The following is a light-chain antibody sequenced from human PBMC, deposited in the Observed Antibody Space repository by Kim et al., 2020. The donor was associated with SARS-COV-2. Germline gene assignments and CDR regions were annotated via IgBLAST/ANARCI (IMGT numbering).Light chain of an antibody. Sequence: QRVTSSCSGSSSNIGSNTVTWYQQLPGTAPKLLIYSNNQRPSGVPDRFSGSKSGTSASLAISGLQSEDEADYYCAAWDDSLNGVVFGGGTQLTVL. CDR2: SNN. CDR1: SSNIGSNT. J-gene: IGLJ2*01. V-gene: IGLV1-44*01. CDR3: AAWDDSLNGVV.